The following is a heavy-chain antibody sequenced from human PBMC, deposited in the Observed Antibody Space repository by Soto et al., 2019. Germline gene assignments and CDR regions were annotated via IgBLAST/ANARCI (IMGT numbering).Heavy chain of an antibody. CDR1: GFTFSSYA. CDR3: AKTRWQWLVSGREYYFDY. J-gene: IGHJ4*02. D-gene: IGHD6-19*01. CDR2: ISGSGGST. Sequence: PGGSLRLSCAPSGFTFSSYAMSWVRQAQGKGLEWVSAISGSGGSTYYADSVKGRFTISRDNSKNTLYLQMNSLRAEDTAVYYCAKTRWQWLVSGREYYFDYWGQGTLVTVSS. V-gene: IGHV3-23*01.